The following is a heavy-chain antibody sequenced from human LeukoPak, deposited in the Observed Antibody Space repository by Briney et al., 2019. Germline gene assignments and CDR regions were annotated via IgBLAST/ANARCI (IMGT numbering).Heavy chain of an antibody. CDR3: ARDAQWLVPEGYYFYMDV. J-gene: IGHJ6*03. CDR2: ISSSSSYT. CDR1: GFTFSRY. V-gene: IGHV3-21*01. D-gene: IGHD6-19*01. Sequence: GGSLRLSCAGSGFTFSRYMNWFRQAPGKGLERVSSISSSSSYTFYADSVKGRFTISRDNANNSLYLQMSSLRAEDTAVYYCARDAQWLVPEGYYFYMDVWGKGTTVTVSS.